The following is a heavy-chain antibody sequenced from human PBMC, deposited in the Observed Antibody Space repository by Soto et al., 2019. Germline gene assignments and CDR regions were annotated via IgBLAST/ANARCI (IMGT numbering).Heavy chain of an antibody. CDR3: ARIGAYSGSGDADV. J-gene: IGHJ6*02. V-gene: IGHV2-26*01. D-gene: IGHD2-21*01. Sequence: QVTLKESGPALVKSTETLTLTCTVSGFSLSNVRMGVTWIRQPPGKALEWLAYIFSNDEKSYSTSLRSRLTISKDISKSQVVLIMTNMDPVDTGTYYCARIGAYSGSGDADVWGQGTTVTVPS. CDR2: IFSNDEK. CDR1: GFSLSNVRMG.